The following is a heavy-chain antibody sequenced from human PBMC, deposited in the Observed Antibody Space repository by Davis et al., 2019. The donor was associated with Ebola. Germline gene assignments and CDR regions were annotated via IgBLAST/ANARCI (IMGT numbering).Heavy chain of an antibody. D-gene: IGHD2-21*01. CDR1: GFTFSSYA. J-gene: IGHJ4*02. CDR3: ARGGVAYSDLDY. CDR2: ISSNGGST. Sequence: GESLKISCSASGFTFSSYAMHWVRQAPGKGLEYVSAISSNGGSTYYADSVKGRFTISRDNSKNTLYLQMSSLRAEDTAVYFCARGGVAYSDLDYWGQGTLVAVSS. V-gene: IGHV3-64D*06.